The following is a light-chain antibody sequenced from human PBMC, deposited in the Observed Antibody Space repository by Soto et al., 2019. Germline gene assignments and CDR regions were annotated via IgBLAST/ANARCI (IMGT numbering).Light chain of an antibody. CDR3: SSYTTGSTLYV. J-gene: IGLJ1*01. V-gene: IGLV1-44*01. CDR1: SSNIGSNT. CDR2: SNN. Sequence: QSVLTQPPSASGTPGQRVTISCSGSSSNIGSNTVNWYQQLPGTAPKLLIYSNNQRPSGVPDRFSGSKSGTSASLAISGLQSEDEADYHCSSYTTGSTLYVFGGGTKVTVL.